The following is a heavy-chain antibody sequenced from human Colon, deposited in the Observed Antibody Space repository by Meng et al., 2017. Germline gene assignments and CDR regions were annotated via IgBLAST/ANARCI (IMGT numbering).Heavy chain of an antibody. CDR3: AGGYRYDY. CDR1: GGSISSGGYY. Sequence: QVLLRDAGPRLVNPSQTLSLPCTVPGGSISSGGYYWTWIRQLPGKGLEWIGYIYYPGNTYYNPSLKSRLSLSIDRSQNQFSLKLSSVTAADTAMYYCAGGYRYDYWGQGTLVTVSS. J-gene: IGHJ4*02. V-gene: IGHV4-31*03. D-gene: IGHD5-18*01. CDR2: IYYPGNT.